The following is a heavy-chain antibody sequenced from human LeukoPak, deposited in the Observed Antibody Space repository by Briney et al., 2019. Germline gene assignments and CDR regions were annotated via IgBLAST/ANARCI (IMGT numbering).Heavy chain of an antibody. Sequence: SETLSLTCTVSGGSISSNNYYWGWIRQPPGKGLEWIGSMYHDGSSYYTPSLESRVTISVDTSKNQFSLRVSSVTAADTAVYYCARGDCSSTSCYYPQHQFDYWGQGTLVTVSS. CDR2: MYHDGSS. V-gene: IGHV4-39*07. CDR1: GGSISSNNYY. CDR3: ARGDCSSTSCYYPQHQFDY. D-gene: IGHD2-2*01. J-gene: IGHJ4*02.